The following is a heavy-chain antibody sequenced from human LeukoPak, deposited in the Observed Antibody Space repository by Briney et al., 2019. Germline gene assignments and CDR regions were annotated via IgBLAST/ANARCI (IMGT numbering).Heavy chain of an antibody. D-gene: IGHD6-13*01. Sequence: PSETLSPTFTVSGGPISSYYWSWIRQPPGKGLGWIGYIYYSGSTNYNPSLKSRVTISVDTSKNQFSLKLSSVTAADTAVYYCARTTEAHSWRTRYYDYYMDVWGKGTTVTVSS. J-gene: IGHJ6*03. CDR2: IYYSGST. V-gene: IGHV4-59*01. CDR1: GGPISSYY. CDR3: ARTTEAHSWRTRYYDYYMDV.